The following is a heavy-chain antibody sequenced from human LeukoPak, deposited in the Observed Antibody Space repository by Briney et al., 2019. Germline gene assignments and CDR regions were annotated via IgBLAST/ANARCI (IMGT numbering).Heavy chain of an antibody. CDR2: IYSGGNT. D-gene: IGHD3-10*01. Sequence: PGGSLRLSCAASGFTVSSTYMRWVRQAPGKGLEWVSVIYSGGNTYYADSVKGRFTISRDYSKNTLYLQMNSLRAEDTAVYYCAMSYYYGSGSRPRFYYCGHGTLVTVSS. V-gene: IGHV3-53*01. J-gene: IGHJ4*01. CDR1: GFTVSSTY. CDR3: AMSYYYGSGSRPRFYY.